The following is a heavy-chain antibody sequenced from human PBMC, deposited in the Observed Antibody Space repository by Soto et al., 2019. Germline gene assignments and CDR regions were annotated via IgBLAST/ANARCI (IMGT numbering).Heavy chain of an antibody. CDR2: INPSGGST. D-gene: IGHD3-10*01. CDR3: AWHESGRYPSYMDA. CDR1: GYTFTSYY. Sequence: GASVKVSCKASGYTFTSYYMHWVRQAPGQGLAGMGIINPSGGSTSYSQKSPGRVTRTRDTSTSSVHPELSSLRSQATAVYCCAWHESGRYPSYMDARAKGTPVTVSS. V-gene: IGHV1-46*01. J-gene: IGHJ6*03.